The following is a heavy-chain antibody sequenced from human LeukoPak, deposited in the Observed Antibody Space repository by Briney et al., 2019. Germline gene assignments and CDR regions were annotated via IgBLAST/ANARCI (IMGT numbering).Heavy chain of an antibody. Sequence: GASVKVSCKASGYTFTSYYMHWVRQAPGQGLEWMGIINPSGGSTSYAQKFQGRVTMTRGTSTSTVYMELSSLRSEDTAVYYCARGSIVVVPAANNWFDPWGQGTLVTVSS. V-gene: IGHV1-46*01. J-gene: IGHJ5*02. CDR3: ARGSIVVVPAANNWFDP. CDR2: INPSGGST. D-gene: IGHD2-2*01. CDR1: GYTFTSYY.